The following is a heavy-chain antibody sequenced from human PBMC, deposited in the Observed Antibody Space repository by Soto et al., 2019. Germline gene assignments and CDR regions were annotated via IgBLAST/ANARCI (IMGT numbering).Heavy chain of an antibody. Sequence: SETLSLTCNVSGTSVTSYSYYWNWIRQPPGKGLEWIGYVFESENTKYNPSLKGRASISVDTSKNQFSLTLTSVTAADTAVYYCGRGRSGQIVVFYWGQGTPVTVSS. CDR2: VFESENT. J-gene: IGHJ4*02. V-gene: IGHV4-61*01. CDR1: GTSVTSYSYY. CDR3: GRGRSGQIVVFY. D-gene: IGHD1-26*01.